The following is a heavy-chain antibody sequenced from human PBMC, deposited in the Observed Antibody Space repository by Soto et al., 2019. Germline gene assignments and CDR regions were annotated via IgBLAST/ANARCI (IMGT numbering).Heavy chain of an antibody. V-gene: IGHV4-34*01. J-gene: IGHJ6*02. D-gene: IGHD4-4*01. CDR1: GGSFSGYY. Sequence: SETLSLTCAVYGGSFSGYYWSWLRQPPGKGLEWIGEINHSGSTNYNPSLKSRVTISVDTSKNQFSLKLSSVTAADTAVYFCAKNRRYSNYGPSLVGMDVWGQGTTVTVSS. CDR3: AKNRRYSNYGPSLVGMDV. CDR2: INHSGST.